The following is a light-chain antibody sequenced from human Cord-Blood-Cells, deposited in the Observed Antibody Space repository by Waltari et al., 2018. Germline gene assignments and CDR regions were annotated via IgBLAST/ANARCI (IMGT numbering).Light chain of an antibody. J-gene: IGLJ2*01. Sequence: QSALTPPASVSGSPGQSITISCTGTSSDVGSYNLVSWYQQHPGKAPKLMIYEVSKRPSGVSNRFSGSKSGNTASLTISGLQAEDEADYYCCSYAGSSTFEGVFGGGTKLTVL. V-gene: IGLV2-23*02. CDR3: CSYAGSSTFEGV. CDR1: SSDVGSYNL. CDR2: EVS.